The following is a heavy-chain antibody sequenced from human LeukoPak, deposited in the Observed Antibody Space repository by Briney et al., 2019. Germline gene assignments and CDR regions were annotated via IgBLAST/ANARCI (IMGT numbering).Heavy chain of an antibody. CDR3: ARDGYVGSYYRIGFDY. CDR1: GGTFSSYA. D-gene: IGHD3-10*01. V-gene: IGHV1-69*13. Sequence: GASVKVSCKASGGTFSSYAISWVRQAPGQGLEWMGGIIPIFGTANYAQKFQGRVTITADESTSTAYMELSSLRSEDTAVYYCARDGYVGSYYRIGFDYWGQGTLVTVSS. CDR2: IIPIFGTA. J-gene: IGHJ4*02.